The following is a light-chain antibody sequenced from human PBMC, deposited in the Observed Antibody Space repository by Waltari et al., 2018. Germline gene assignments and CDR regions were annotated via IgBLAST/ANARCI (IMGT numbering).Light chain of an antibody. J-gene: IGLJ7*01. CDR3: QSYDSNNHVV. Sequence: NFMLTQPPSVSESPGQTVTISCTRNSGSIGSNYVQWYQQRPGSAPISVIYGNNQRPSGVPDRFSGSIDSSSNSASLTISGLKTEDEGDYFCQSYDSNNHVVFGGGTHLTVL. CDR1: SGSIGSNY. CDR2: GNN. V-gene: IGLV6-57*04.